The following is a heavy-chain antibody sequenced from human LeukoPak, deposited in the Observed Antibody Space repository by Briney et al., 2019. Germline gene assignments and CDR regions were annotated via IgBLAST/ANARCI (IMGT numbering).Heavy chain of an antibody. J-gene: IGHJ4*02. CDR3: ARRNFFDY. CDR2: TSASGSRA. CDR1: GITFSSYA. Sequence: GGSLRLSCVASGITFSSYAMAWVRQAPGKGLEWVSSTSASGSRAYYADSVRGRFTISRDNSNNTLYLQMNSLRAEDTALYYCARRNFFDYWGQGTLVTVSS. V-gene: IGHV3-23*01.